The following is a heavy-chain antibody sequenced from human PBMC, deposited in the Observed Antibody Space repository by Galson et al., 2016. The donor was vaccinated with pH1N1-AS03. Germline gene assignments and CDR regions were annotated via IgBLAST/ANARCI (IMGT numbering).Heavy chain of an antibody. CDR3: ARADYGDFADWFDP. CDR1: GLSLSTSGVG. CDR2: IYWNDDI. D-gene: IGHD4-17*01. V-gene: IGHV2-5*01. J-gene: IGHJ5*02. Sequence: PALVKPTQTLTLTCTFSGLSLSTSGVGVGWIRQAPGKALEWLAIIYWNDDIRYSPSLRNRLTITKDTSKSQVVLTMTNMDPLDTATYSCARADYGDFADWFDPWGQGTLVIVSS.